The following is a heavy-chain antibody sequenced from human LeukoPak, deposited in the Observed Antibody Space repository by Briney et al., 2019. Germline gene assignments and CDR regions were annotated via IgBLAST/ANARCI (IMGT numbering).Heavy chain of an antibody. V-gene: IGHV1-2*04. CDR2: INPNSGGT. D-gene: IGHD5-12*01. CDR1: GYTFTGYY. J-gene: IGHJ4*02. Sequence: EASVKVSCKASGYTFTGYYMHWVRQAPGQGLEWMGWINPNSGGTNYAQKFQGWVTMTRDTSISTAYMELSRLRSDDTAVYYCARAAYSGYGPPDYWGQGTLVTVSS. CDR3: ARAAYSGYGPPDY.